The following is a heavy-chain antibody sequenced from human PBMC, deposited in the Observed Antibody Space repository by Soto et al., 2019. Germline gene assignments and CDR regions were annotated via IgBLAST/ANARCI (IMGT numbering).Heavy chain of an antibody. CDR1: GFTFSSYA. D-gene: IGHD6-6*01. Sequence: GGSLRLSCAASGFTFSSYAMSWVRQGPGKGLEWVSGISGSGASTYHADSVKGRFTISRDNSKNTLYLQMNSLRADDTAVYYCAKRPAGTYYYYMDVWGKGTTVTVSS. CDR2: ISGSGAST. V-gene: IGHV3-23*01. J-gene: IGHJ6*03. CDR3: AKRPAGTYYYYMDV.